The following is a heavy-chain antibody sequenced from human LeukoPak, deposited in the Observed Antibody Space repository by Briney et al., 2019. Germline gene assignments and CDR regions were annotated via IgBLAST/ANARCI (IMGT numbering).Heavy chain of an antibody. V-gene: IGHV3-7*01. Sequence: PGGSLRLSCAASGFTFSSYWMSWVRQAPGKGLEWVANIKQDGSEKYYVDSVKGRFTNSRDNDKNSLYLQMNSLRAEDTAVYYCASPYYDFWSGPDAFDIWGQGTMVTVSS. J-gene: IGHJ3*02. CDR3: ASPYYDFWSGPDAFDI. CDR2: IKQDGSEK. CDR1: GFTFSSYW. D-gene: IGHD3-3*01.